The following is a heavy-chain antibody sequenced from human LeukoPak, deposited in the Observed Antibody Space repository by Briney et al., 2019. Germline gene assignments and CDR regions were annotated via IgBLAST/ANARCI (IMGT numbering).Heavy chain of an antibody. J-gene: IGHJ4*02. Sequence: GGSLRLSCVASGFTFTTYGIHWFRQAPGKGLEYVSAVSNNGDSTYYANSVKGRFTISRDNSKNTVYIQMGSLRVEDTAMYYCARVAGGGYDYWGQGALVTVSS. CDR1: GFTFTTYG. V-gene: IGHV3-64*01. CDR3: ARVAGGGYDY. CDR2: VSNNGDST. D-gene: IGHD5-24*01.